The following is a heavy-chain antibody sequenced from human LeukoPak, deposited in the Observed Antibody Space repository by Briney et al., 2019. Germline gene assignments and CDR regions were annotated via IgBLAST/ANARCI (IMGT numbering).Heavy chain of an antibody. J-gene: IGHJ5*02. Sequence: ASVKVSCKASGYTFTSYYMHWVRQAPGQGLEWMGIINPSGGSTSYAQKFQGRVTMTRDTSTSTVYMELSSLRPEDTAVYFCARSDFWSGYYTHPWGQGTLVTVSS. D-gene: IGHD3-3*01. CDR2: INPSGGST. V-gene: IGHV1-46*01. CDR3: ARSDFWSGYYTHP. CDR1: GYTFTSYY.